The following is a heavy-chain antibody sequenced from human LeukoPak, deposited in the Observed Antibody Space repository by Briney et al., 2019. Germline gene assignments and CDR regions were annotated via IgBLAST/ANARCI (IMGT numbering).Heavy chain of an antibody. D-gene: IGHD3-10*01. Sequence: PGGSLRLSCAASGFTFSGYWMHWVRQAPGKGLVWVSRIKSDGSSTTCADSVKGRFTISRDNSKNTLYLQMNSLRAEDTAVYYCAKGRMVRGVFDYWGQGTLVTVSS. CDR1: GFTFSGYW. V-gene: IGHV3-74*01. CDR2: IKSDGSST. CDR3: AKGRMVRGVFDY. J-gene: IGHJ4*02.